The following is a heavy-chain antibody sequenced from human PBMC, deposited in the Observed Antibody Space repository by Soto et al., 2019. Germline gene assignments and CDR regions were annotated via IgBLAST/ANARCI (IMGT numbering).Heavy chain of an antibody. V-gene: IGHV3-53*01. CDR1: GFTVRTNY. CDR3: ASVPFGTKNGRSADFDH. J-gene: IGHJ4*02. Sequence: EVHLVESGGDLVQPGGSLRLSCAASGFTVRTNYMNWVRQAPGKGLQWVSVIHSDGTAYYEDSVKGRFTSSRDVSKSTLELQIASLRAGETAIYHCASVPFGTKNGRSADFDHWGQGTLVTVSS. D-gene: IGHD3-16*01. CDR2: IHSDGTA.